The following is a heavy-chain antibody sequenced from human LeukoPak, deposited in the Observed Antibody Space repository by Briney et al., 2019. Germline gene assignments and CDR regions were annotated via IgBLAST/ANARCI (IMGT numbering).Heavy chain of an antibody. CDR1: GFTVSSNY. Sequence: GGSLRLSCAASGFTVSSNYMSWVRQAPGKGLEWVSVIYSGGSTYYADSVKGRFTISRDNAKTSVYLQMNSLRAEDTAVYYCARGRFNYDSTGYSSFYYWGQGTLVTVSS. V-gene: IGHV3-66*01. CDR2: IYSGGST. CDR3: ARGRFNYDSTGYSSFYY. J-gene: IGHJ4*02. D-gene: IGHD3-22*01.